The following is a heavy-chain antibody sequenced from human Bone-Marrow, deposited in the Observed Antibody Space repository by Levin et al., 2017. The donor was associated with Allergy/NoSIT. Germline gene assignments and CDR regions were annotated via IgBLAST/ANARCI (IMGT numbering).Heavy chain of an antibody. Sequence: GESLKISCAASGFTFSSYAMHWVRQAPGKGLEWVAVISYDGSNKYYADSVKGRFTISRDNSKNTLYLQMNSLRAEDTAVYYCARYGNSWIQLWGPNYGMDVWGQGTTVTVSS. CDR3: ARYGNSWIQLWGPNYGMDV. CDR2: ISYDGSNK. D-gene: IGHD5-18*01. J-gene: IGHJ6*02. V-gene: IGHV3-30*04. CDR1: GFTFSSYA.